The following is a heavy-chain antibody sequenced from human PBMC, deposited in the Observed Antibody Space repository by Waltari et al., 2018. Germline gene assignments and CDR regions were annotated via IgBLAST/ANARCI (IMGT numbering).Heavy chain of an antibody. J-gene: IGHJ4*02. CDR1: AFTISDFW. CDR3: VRGAGWLLES. D-gene: IGHD2-21*01. V-gene: IGHV3-7*04. CDR2: IKQDGSEE. Sequence: EVNLVESGGGLVQPGGSLSLSCAASAFTISDFWMHWARQAPGKGPEWVATIKQDGSEEYYVDSVKGRFTISRDNAKNSLYSQMNSLRLEDTAVYYCVRGAGWLLESWGQGTLATVSS.